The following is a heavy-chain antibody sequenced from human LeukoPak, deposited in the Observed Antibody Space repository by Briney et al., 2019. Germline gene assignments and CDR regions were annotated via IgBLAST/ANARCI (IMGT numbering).Heavy chain of an antibody. V-gene: IGHV3-23*01. CDR1: GFTFSTYA. CDR3: ATYSRSLFRHFDY. D-gene: IGHD6-6*01. Sequence: GGSLRLSCAASGFTFSTYAMSWVRQAPGKGLEWVSSITDSGDNTYYADSVKGRFTISRDNTKNTLCLQVDSLRPEDTAIYYCATYSRSLFRHFDYWGQGTLVTVSS. CDR2: ITDSGDNT. J-gene: IGHJ4*02.